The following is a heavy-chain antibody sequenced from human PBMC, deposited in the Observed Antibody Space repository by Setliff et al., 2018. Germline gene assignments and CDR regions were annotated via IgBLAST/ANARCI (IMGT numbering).Heavy chain of an antibody. J-gene: IGHJ6*03. D-gene: IGHD1-1*01. CDR1: GFTFRSYW. CDR3: ARDREGDGNYYMDV. V-gene: IGHV3-74*01. CDR2: MNSDGSTK. Sequence: GESLKISCEASGFTFRSYWMHWVRQAPGEGLVWVSRMNSDGSTKNYADSVKGRFTISRDSTKNTVYLQMNSLRAEDTAVYYCARDREGDGNYYMDVWGKGTTVTVSS.